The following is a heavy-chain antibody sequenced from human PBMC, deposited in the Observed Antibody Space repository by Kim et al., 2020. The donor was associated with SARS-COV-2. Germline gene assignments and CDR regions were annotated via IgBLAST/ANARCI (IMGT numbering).Heavy chain of an antibody. CDR1: GFAFSTYW. V-gene: IGHV3-7*03. CDR2: VKQDGNEK. CDR3: ARASWGFDS. D-gene: IGHD3-16*01. Sequence: GGSLRLSCAASGFAFSTYWMSWVRQAPGKGLEWVASVKQDGNEKYYVDSVEGRFTISKDNAKNSLYLQMNSLRVEDTAVYYCARASWGFDSWGLGTQVT. J-gene: IGHJ4*02.